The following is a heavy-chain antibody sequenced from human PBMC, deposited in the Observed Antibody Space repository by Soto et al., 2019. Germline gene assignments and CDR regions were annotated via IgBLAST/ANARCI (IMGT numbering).Heavy chain of an antibody. J-gene: IGHJ4*02. CDR1: GYTFTGYY. CDR3: ARVLRYFDWLLRHYYFDY. Sequence: GASVKVSCKASGYTFTGYYMHWVRQAPGQGLEWMGWINPNSGGTNYAQKFQGRVTMTRDTSISTAYMELSRLRSDDTAVYYCARVLRYFDWLLRHYYFDYWGQGTLVTVPS. CDR2: INPNSGGT. V-gene: IGHV1-2*02. D-gene: IGHD3-9*01.